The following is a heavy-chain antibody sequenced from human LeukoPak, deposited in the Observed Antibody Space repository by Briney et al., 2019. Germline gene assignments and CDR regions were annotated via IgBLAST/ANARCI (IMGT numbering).Heavy chain of an antibody. J-gene: IGHJ3*02. V-gene: IGHV5-51*01. CDR3: ARTGYSSGWYGGFDI. Sequence: GASLKISCKGSGCSFTNYWIGWVRQMPGKGLEWMGIIYPGDSDTRYSPSFQGQVTISADKSISTAYLQWSTLKASDTAMYYCARTGYSSGWYGGFDIWGQGTLVTVSS. CDR2: IYPGDSDT. D-gene: IGHD6-19*01. CDR1: GCSFTNYW.